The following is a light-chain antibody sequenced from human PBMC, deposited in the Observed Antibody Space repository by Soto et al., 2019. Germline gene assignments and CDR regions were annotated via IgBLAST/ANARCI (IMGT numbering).Light chain of an antibody. Sequence: SYEVTQPPSVSVAPGQTARITCGGNNIGSKSVHWYQQKPGQAPVLVVYDDRDRPSGIPARFSGSNSGNKATLTISSVEAGDEAYYYCQVCDSSSDHVVFAGGTKLTLL. V-gene: IGLV3-21*02. J-gene: IGLJ2*01. CDR1: NIGSKS. CDR2: DDR. CDR3: QVCDSSSDHVV.